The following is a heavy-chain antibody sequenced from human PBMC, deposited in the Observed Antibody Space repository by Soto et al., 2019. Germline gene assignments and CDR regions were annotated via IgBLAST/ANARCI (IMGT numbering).Heavy chain of an antibody. V-gene: IGHV3-53*01. CDR2: IYSGGST. Sequence: LKLSCADSGFTVSSNYMSWVRQAPGKGLGWGSVIYSGGSTYYADSVKGRFTVSRDNAKNSVYLEMNSLSAEDTAVYYCARESEDLTSNFDYWGQGTLVTVS. J-gene: IGHJ4*02. CDR1: GFTVSSNY. CDR3: ARESEDLTSNFDY.